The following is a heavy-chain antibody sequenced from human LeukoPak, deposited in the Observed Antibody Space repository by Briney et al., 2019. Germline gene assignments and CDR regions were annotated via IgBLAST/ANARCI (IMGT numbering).Heavy chain of an antibody. V-gene: IGHV3-23*01. CDR1: GFTFSSYS. CDR3: AKDQDPHSYGSGSYAPFDY. CDR2: ISGSGGST. J-gene: IGHJ4*02. D-gene: IGHD3-10*01. Sequence: TGGSLRLSCAASGFTFSSYSMNWVRQAPGKGLEWVSHISGSGGSTKYSGSVKGRFTISRDNSKNTLYLQINSLRADDTAVYYCAKDQDPHSYGSGSYAPFDYWGQGTLVTVSS.